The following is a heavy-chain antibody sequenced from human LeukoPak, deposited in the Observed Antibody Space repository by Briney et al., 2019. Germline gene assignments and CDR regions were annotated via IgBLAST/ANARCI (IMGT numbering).Heavy chain of an antibody. CDR1: GFTFSSYW. D-gene: IGHD3-22*01. V-gene: IGHV3-7*01. Sequence: PGGSLRLSCAASGFTFSSYWMSWVRQAPGKGLEWVANIKQDGSEKYYVDSVKGRFTISRDNAKNTLYLQMNSLRAEDTAVYYCARGDYDSSGYYYSLDYWGQGTLVTVSS. J-gene: IGHJ4*02. CDR3: ARGDYDSSGYYYSLDY. CDR2: IKQDGSEK.